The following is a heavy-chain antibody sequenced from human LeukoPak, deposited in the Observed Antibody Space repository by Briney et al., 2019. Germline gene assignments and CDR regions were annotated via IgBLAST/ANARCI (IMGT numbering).Heavy chain of an antibody. CDR2: ILYDGSKK. CDR3: ANFEGSSQAFHL. J-gene: IGHJ3*01. Sequence: GGSLRLSCVPSGFIFTNYAMHWVRQTPGKGLEWVASILYDGSKKYYADSVKGRFSIYRDSSNYTLYLSMNSLRTEDTALYYCANFEGSSQAFHLWGQGTLVTVSS. D-gene: IGHD6-13*01. CDR1: GFIFTNYA. V-gene: IGHV3-30*18.